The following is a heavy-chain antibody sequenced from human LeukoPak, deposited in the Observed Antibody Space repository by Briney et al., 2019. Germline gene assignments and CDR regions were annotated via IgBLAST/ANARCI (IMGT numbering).Heavy chain of an antibody. CDR2: IYPGDSDT. CDR3: ARQEYDILTGYYYFDY. J-gene: IGHJ4*02. CDR1: GYSFTSYW. V-gene: IGHV5-51*01. D-gene: IGHD3-9*01. Sequence: TGESLKISCKGSGYSFTSYWIGWVRQMPGKGLEWMGIIYPGDSDTRYSPSFQGQVTISADKSISTAYLQWSSLKASDTAMYYCARQEYDILTGYYYFDYWGQGTLVTVSS.